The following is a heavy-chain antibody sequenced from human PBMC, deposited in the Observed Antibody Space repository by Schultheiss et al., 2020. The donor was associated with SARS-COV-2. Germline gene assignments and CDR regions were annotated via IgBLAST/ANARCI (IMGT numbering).Heavy chain of an antibody. V-gene: IGHV3-23*01. Sequence: GGSLRLSCAASGFTFSNYAMSWVRQAPGKGLEWVSAISGSGGSTYYADSVKGRFTISRDNSKNTLYLQMNSLRAEDTAVYYCARWADYYGSGSYYSDYFDYWGQGTLVTVSS. CDR2: ISGSGGST. CDR3: ARWADYYGSGSYYSDYFDY. J-gene: IGHJ4*02. D-gene: IGHD3-10*01. CDR1: GFTFSNYA.